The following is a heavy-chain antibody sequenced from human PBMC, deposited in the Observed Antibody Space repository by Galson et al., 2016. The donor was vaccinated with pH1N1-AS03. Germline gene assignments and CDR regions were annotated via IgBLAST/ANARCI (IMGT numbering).Heavy chain of an antibody. D-gene: IGHD5-24*01. CDR3: AKGKRDDNLDWFDP. J-gene: IGHJ5*02. CDR2: IKEDGSVK. V-gene: IGHV3-7*03. CDR1: GFTFSSYW. Sequence: SLRLSCAGSGFTFSSYWMSWVRQAPGKGLEWVANIKEDGSVKYYVDSVKGRFTISRDNSKDTLYLQMNSLRAEDTAVYYCAKGKRDDNLDWFDPWGQGTLVTVSS.